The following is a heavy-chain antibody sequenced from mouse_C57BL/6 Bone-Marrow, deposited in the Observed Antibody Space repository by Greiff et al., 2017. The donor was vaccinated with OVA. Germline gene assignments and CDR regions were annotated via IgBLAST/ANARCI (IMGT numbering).Heavy chain of an antibody. CDR2: ISYDGSN. D-gene: IGHD2-4*01. V-gene: IGHV3-6*01. J-gene: IGHJ3*01. Sequence: ESGPGLVKPSQSLSLTCSVTGYSITSGYYWNWIRQFPGNKLEWMGYISYDGSNNYNPSLKNRISITRYTSKNQFFLKLNSVTTEDTATYYCARGDYDGFAYWGQGTLVTVSA. CDR3: ARGDYDGFAY. CDR1: GYSITSGYY.